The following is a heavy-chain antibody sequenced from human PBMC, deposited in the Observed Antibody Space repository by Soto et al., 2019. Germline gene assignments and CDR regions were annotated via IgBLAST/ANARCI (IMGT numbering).Heavy chain of an antibody. J-gene: IGHJ3*01. CDR2: MSYTGST. CDR3: ARLYCSSTSCLPWDAFDV. V-gene: IGHV4-39*01. CDR1: GDSISRSNYY. D-gene: IGHD2-2*01. Sequence: QLQVQESGPGLVKPSETLSLRCTVSGDSISRSNYYWGWIRQPPGKGLEWMGRMSYTGSTYHNPSLESRVTISVDTSKNQFSLNLSSVTAADTAVYYCARLYCSSTSCLPWDAFDVWGQGTMVTVSS.